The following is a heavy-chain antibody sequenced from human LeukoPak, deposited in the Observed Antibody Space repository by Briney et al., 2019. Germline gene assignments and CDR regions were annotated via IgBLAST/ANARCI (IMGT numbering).Heavy chain of an antibody. CDR1: GFTFSSYA. CDR2: ISGSGGST. J-gene: IGHJ3*02. D-gene: IGHD3-3*01. CDR3: AKDSPYYDFWSGYPDAFDI. V-gene: IGHV3-23*01. Sequence: GGSLRLSCAASGFTFSSYAMSWVRQAPGKGLEWVSAISGSGGSTYYADSVKGRFTISRDNSKNTLYLQMNSLRAEDTAVHYCAKDSPYYDFWSGYPDAFDIWGQGTMVTVSS.